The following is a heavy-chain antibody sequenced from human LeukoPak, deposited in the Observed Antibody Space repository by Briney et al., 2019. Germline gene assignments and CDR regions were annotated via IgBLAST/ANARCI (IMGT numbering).Heavy chain of an antibody. V-gene: IGHV3-53*01. Sequence: GGSLRLSCVVSGFIVSNNYIIWVRQAPGNGLERVSVIYGDGRTSHSASVRGRFTISRDNSKNIVSLQMNNLRAEDTAVYYCARGRGLGVVSPYFDYWGQGTLVTVSS. D-gene: IGHD3-3*01. J-gene: IGHJ4*02. CDR2: IYGDGRT. CDR1: GFIVSNNY. CDR3: ARGRGLGVVSPYFDY.